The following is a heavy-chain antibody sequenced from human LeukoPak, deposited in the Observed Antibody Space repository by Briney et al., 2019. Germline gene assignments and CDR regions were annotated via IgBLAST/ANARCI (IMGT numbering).Heavy chain of an antibody. CDR3: ARDRGSSGWYDAFDI. J-gene: IGHJ3*02. CDR2: IWYDGSNK. V-gene: IGHV3-33*01. CDR1: GFTFSSYG. D-gene: IGHD6-19*01. Sequence: PGGSLRLSCAASGFTFSSYGMHWVRQAPGKGLEWVAVIWYDGSNKCYADSVKGRFTISRDNSKNTLYLQMNSLRAEDTAVYYCARDRGSSGWYDAFDIWGQGTMVTVSS.